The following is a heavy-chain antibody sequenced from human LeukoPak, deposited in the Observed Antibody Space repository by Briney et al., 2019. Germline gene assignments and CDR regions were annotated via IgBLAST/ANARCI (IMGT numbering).Heavy chain of an antibody. CDR2: IYYNENT. D-gene: IGHD5-12*01. V-gene: IGHV4-39*01. J-gene: IGHJ4*02. CDR3: ARHQNRDGYNPRPFDY. CDR1: GGSISSSSNY. Sequence: SETLSLTCTVSGGSISSSSNYWGWIRQPPGKGLEWIGSIYYNENTYYNPSLKSRVTVSVDTSKNQFSLKLSSVTAADTAVYYCARHQNRDGYNPRPFDYWGQGLLVTVSS.